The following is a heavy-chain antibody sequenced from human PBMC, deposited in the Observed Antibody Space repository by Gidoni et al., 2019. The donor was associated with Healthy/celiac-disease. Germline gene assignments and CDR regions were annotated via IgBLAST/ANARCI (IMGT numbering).Heavy chain of an antibody. CDR3: ARISSSWYGGVFDY. V-gene: IGHV3-23*01. CDR2: ISGSGGST. J-gene: IGHJ4*02. D-gene: IGHD6-13*01. Sequence: EVQLLEYGGGLVQPAGSLRLSCAASGFPFSSYAMSWVRQAPGKGLEWVPAISGSGGSTYYADSVKGRFTTSRDNSKNTLYLPMNSLRAEDTAVHYCARISSSWYGGVFDYWGQGTLVTVSS. CDR1: GFPFSSYA.